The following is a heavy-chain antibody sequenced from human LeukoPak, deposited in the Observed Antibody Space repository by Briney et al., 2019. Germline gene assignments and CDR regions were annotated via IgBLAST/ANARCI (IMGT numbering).Heavy chain of an antibody. CDR3: AMATWVGGLDY. J-gene: IGHJ4*02. CDR1: GFTFSSYD. V-gene: IGHV3-66*01. CDR2: IYRGGST. Sequence: PGGSLRLSCAASGFTFSSYDMHWVRQAPEKGLEWVSVIYRGGSTYYADSVKGRFTISRDNSKNTLYLQMNNLRTEDTAVYYCAMATWVGGLDYWGQGTLVTVSS. D-gene: IGHD1-26*01.